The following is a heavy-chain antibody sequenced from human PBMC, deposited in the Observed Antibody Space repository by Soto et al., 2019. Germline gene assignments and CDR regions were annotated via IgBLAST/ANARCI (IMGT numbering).Heavy chain of an antibody. J-gene: IGHJ4*02. CDR1: GFTFSSYE. D-gene: IGHD3-16*01. V-gene: IGHV3-48*03. Sequence: PGGSLRLSCAASGFTFSSYEINWVRQAPGKGLEWVSYISPSGTTIYYADSVKGRFIISRDNAKNSLYLQMNSLRAEDTAIYYCASSGGSQGDFWGQGTLVTVYS. CDR3: ASSGGSQGDF. CDR2: ISPSGTTI.